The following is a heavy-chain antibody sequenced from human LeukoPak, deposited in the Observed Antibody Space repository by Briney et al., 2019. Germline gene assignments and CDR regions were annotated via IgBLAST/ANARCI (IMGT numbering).Heavy chain of an antibody. CDR1: GGSFSGYY. Sequence: SETLSLTCAVYGGSFSGYYWSWIRQPPGKGLEWIGEINHSGSTNYNPSLKSRVTISVDTSKSQFSLKLSSVTAADTAVYYCARLPVRGVGGYYQDQYMDVWGKGTTVTVSS. J-gene: IGHJ6*03. CDR2: INHSGST. CDR3: ARLPVRGVGGYYQDQYMDV. D-gene: IGHD3-10*01. V-gene: IGHV4-34*01.